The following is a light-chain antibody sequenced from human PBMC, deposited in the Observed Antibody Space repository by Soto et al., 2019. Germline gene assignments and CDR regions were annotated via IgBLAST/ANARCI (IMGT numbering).Light chain of an antibody. CDR3: HGWQSPEVV. CDR1: KIDIKS. J-gene: IGLJ2*01. Sequence: SYELTQPPSVSVAPGQTATMTCGGDKIDIKSVHWYQQKPGQAPFLVVYDDDDRPSGIPERISGSNSGNTASLTISSDESGDEADYYCHGWQSPEVVFGGGTKLTVL. V-gene: IGLV3-21*02. CDR2: DDD.